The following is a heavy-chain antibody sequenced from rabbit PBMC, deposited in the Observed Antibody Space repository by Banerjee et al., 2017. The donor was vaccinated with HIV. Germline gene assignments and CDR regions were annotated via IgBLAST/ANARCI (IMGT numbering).Heavy chain of an antibody. J-gene: IGHJ6*01. D-gene: IGHD6-1*01. V-gene: IGHV1S47*01. CDR2: IYSSNGDK. Sequence: QEQLVESGGGLVQPEGSLTLTCKASGSDISSNAMCWVRQAPGKGLELIACIYSSNGDKWYASWVNGRFTTSRSTSLNTVDLKMTSLTVADTATYFCGRDRDGDAGYGSLALWGPGTLVTVS. CDR3: GRDRDGDAGYGSLAL. CDR1: GSDISSNA.